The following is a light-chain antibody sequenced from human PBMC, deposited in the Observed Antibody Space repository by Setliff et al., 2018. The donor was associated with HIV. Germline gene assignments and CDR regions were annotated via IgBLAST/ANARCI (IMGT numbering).Light chain of an antibody. Sequence: QSVLTQPRSVSGSPGQSVTMSCTGTSSDVGGYNYVSWYQQHPGKAPKLMIYDVSKRPSGVPDRFSGSKSGNTAFLTISGLQGEDEADYYCCSYAGSYTVLFGGGTK. V-gene: IGLV2-11*01. CDR3: CSYAGSYTVL. CDR1: SSDVGGYNY. J-gene: IGLJ2*01. CDR2: DVS.